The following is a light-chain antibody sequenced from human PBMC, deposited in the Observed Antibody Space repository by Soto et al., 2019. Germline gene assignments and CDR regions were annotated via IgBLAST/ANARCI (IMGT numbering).Light chain of an antibody. CDR1: QSISDSS. J-gene: IGKJ5*01. V-gene: IGKV3-20*01. Sequence: EVVLTQSPGTLSLSPGERATLSCRASQSISDSSLAWYQQKVGQAPRLLIYGAFSRATGIPDRFRGSGSGTDFTLTINRLEPEDFAMYYCQHDDTSPPVTFGQGTRLEIK. CDR2: GAF. CDR3: QHDDTSPPVT.